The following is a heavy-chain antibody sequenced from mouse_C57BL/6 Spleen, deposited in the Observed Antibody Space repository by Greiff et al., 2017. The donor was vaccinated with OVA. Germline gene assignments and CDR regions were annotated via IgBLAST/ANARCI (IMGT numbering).Heavy chain of an antibody. CDR3: APTGRGYFDV. CDR1: GFNIKDYY. Sequence: VQLQQSGAELVKPGASVKLSCTASGFNIKDYYMHWVKQRTEQGLEWIGRIDPEDGETKYAPKFQGKATITADTSTNTAYLQLSSLTSEDTAVYYWAPTGRGYFDVWGTGTTVTVSS. D-gene: IGHD4-1*02. J-gene: IGHJ1*03. V-gene: IGHV14-2*01. CDR2: IDPEDGET.